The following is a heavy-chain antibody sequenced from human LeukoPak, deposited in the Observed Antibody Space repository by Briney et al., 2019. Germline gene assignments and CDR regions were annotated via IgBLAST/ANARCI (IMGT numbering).Heavy chain of an antibody. J-gene: IGHJ4*02. CDR1: GDSMTSNNW. CDR3: ARDPDY. V-gene: IGHV4-4*02. Sequence: SETLSLTCAVSGDSMTSNNWWSWVRQPPGKGLEWIGDIYHTGRTNYNPSLKSRVTISVDKSKNQFSLKLSSVTAADTAVYYCARDPDYWGQGTLVTVSS. CDR2: IYHTGRT.